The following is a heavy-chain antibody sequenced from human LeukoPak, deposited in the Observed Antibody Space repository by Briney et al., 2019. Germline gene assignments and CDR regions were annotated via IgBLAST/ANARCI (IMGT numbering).Heavy chain of an antibody. Sequence: SETLSLTCAVSGGSISSSNWWSWIRPPPGKGLEWIGEIYHSGSTNYNPSLKSRVTISVDTSKNQFSLKLSSVTAADTAVYFCARGRVSSSTWYSTYYYYFYMDVWGKGTTVTVSS. V-gene: IGHV4-4*02. CDR3: ARGRVSSSTWYSTYYYYFYMDV. J-gene: IGHJ6*03. CDR2: IYHSGST. CDR1: GGSISSSNW. D-gene: IGHD1-1*01.